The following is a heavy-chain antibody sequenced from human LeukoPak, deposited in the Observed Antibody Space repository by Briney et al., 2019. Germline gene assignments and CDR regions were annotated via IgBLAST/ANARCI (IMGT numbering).Heavy chain of an antibody. Sequence: GGSLRLSCAASGFTFDDYAMHWVRQAPGKGLEWVSAISGSGGSTYYADSVKGRFTISRDNSKSTLYLQMNSLRAEDTAVYYCAKDPGQYYYGSGKPFDYWGQGTLVTVSS. CDR3: AKDPGQYYYGSGKPFDY. D-gene: IGHD3-10*01. J-gene: IGHJ4*02. CDR2: ISGSGGST. V-gene: IGHV3-23*01. CDR1: GFTFDDYA.